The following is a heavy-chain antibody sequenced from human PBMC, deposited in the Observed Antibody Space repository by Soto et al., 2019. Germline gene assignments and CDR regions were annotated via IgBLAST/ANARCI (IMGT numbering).Heavy chain of an antibody. V-gene: IGHV3-13*01. CDR3: AKDIALKGGAAIKRFVFDS. J-gene: IGHJ4*02. CDR2: ISPAGDT. CDR1: GFTFTSYD. D-gene: IGHD2-2*02. Sequence: EVQLVESGGGLVQPGGSLRLSCAASGFTFTSYDMHWVRQATGKGLEWVSAISPAGDTYYPGSVKGRFTTSRENAKKSVYLQLNSLRAEDTALYYCAKDIALKGGAAIKRFVFDSWGQGTLVTVSS.